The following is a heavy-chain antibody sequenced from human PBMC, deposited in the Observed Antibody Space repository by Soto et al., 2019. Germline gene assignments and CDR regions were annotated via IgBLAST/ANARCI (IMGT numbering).Heavy chain of an antibody. CDR1: GGSISSYY. D-gene: IGHD3-22*01. Sequence: SETLSLTCTVSGGSISSYYWSWIRQPPGKGLEWIGYIYYSGSTNYNPSLKSRVTISVDTSKNQFSLKLSSVTAADTAVYYCARTGYYDSSGYVFDYWGQGTLVTVPS. CDR3: ARTGYYDSSGYVFDY. J-gene: IGHJ4*02. V-gene: IGHV4-59*01. CDR2: IYYSGST.